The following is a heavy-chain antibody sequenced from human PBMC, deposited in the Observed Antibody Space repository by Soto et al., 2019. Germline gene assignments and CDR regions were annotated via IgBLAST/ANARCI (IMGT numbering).Heavy chain of an antibody. D-gene: IGHD2-8*02. CDR2: ISYDGSNK. V-gene: IGHV3-30*18. CDR3: ANIRNVVYAHNAY. Sequence: GGSLRLSCAASGFTFGSYGMHWVRQAPGKGLEWVAVISYDGSNKYYADSVRGRFAISGDNSNNMLYLQMNSLRAEDTAVYYCANIRNVVYAHNAYWGQGTLVTVSS. CDR1: GFTFGSYG. J-gene: IGHJ4*02.